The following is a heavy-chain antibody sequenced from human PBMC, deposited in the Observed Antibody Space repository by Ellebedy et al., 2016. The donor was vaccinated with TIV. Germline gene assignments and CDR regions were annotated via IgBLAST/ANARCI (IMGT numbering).Heavy chain of an antibody. J-gene: IGHJ4*02. Sequence: GESLKISCVGSGFTFRTYSMNWVRQAPGKGLEWVSSISSSSSYIYYADSVKGRFTISRDNAKNSLYLQMNSLRAEDTAVYYCAREGGYSGYENFDYWGQGTLVTVSS. CDR3: AREGGYSGYENFDY. CDR1: GFTFRTYS. V-gene: IGHV3-21*01. D-gene: IGHD5-12*01. CDR2: ISSSSSYI.